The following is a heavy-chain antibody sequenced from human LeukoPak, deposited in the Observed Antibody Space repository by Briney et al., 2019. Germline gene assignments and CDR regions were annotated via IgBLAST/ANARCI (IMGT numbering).Heavy chain of an antibody. CDR1: GFTFSSYS. D-gene: IGHD3-10*02. CDR2: ISSSSSTI. CDR3: ASHLATLVGAFDI. Sequence: GGSLRLSCAASGFTFSSYSMNWVRQAPGKGLEWVSYISSSSSTIYYADSVKGRFTISRDNAKNSLYLQMNSLRAEDTAVYYCASHLATLVGAFDIWGQGTMVTVSS. V-gene: IGHV3-48*01. J-gene: IGHJ3*02.